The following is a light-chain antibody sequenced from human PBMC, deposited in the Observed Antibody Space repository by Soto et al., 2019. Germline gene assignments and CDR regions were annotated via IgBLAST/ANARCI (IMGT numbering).Light chain of an antibody. CDR1: QSVSDN. Sequence: DIVLTQSPATLSVSPGEICNLSGRAIQSVSDNVAWYQQRPGQSPRLLMHSASARAAGLPARFSGSGSGTEFSLSIHSLQSEDFAVYFCQQYNDWPITFGQGTRLEIK. V-gene: IGKV3-15*01. J-gene: IGKJ5*01. CDR2: SAS. CDR3: QQYNDWPIT.